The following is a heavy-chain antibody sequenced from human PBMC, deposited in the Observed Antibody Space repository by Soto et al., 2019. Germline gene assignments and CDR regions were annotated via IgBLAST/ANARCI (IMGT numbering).Heavy chain of an antibody. CDR1: GFTFSSYA. CDR2: ISPSSSYI. Sequence: GGSLRLSCAASGFTFSSYAMSWVRQAPGKGLEWVSCISPSSSYIYYADSVKGRFSISRDNAKNSLFLEMNNLRAEDTAVYYCARETRDSSAWGQGTLVTVSS. CDR3: ARETRDSSA. J-gene: IGHJ5*02. D-gene: IGHD1-1*01. V-gene: IGHV3-21*01.